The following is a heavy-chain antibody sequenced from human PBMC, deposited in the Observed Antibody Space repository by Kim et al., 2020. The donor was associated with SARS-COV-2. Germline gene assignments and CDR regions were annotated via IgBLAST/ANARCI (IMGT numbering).Heavy chain of an antibody. J-gene: IGHJ4*02. V-gene: IGHV3-7*01. Sequence: GGSLRLSCAASGFTFSSYWMSWVRQAPGKGLEWVANIKQDGSEKYYVDSVKGRFTISRDNAKNSLYLQMNSLRAEDTAVYYCARDSTYYDFWSGYQAPDYWGQGTLVTVSS. CDR3: ARDSTYYDFWSGYQAPDY. CDR2: IKQDGSEK. CDR1: GFTFSSYW. D-gene: IGHD3-3*01.